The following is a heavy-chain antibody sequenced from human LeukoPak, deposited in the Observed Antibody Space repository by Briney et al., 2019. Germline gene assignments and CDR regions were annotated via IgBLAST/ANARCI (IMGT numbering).Heavy chain of an antibody. CDR2: ISSSGSTI. Sequence: GGSLRLSCAASGFTFSDYYMSWIRQAPGKGLEWVSYISSSGSTIYYADSVKGRFTISRDNAKNSLYLQMNSLRAEDTAVYYCARDQAHSNGYGAEENYYYYYGMDVWGQGTTVTVSS. CDR3: ARDQAHSNGYGAEENYYYYYGMDV. CDR1: GFTFSDYY. V-gene: IGHV3-11*01. J-gene: IGHJ6*02. D-gene: IGHD5-18*01.